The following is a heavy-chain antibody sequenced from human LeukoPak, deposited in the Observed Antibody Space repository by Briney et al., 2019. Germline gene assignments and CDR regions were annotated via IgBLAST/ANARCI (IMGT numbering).Heavy chain of an antibody. Sequence: GESLKISCKGSGYSFTNYWIGWVRQMPGKGLEWMGTIYSGDSDTKYSPSFQGQVTISADKSISTAYLQWSSLKASDTAMYYCARRIAAAGSIGTRYFDYWGQGTLVTVSS. CDR3: ARRIAAAGSIGTRYFDY. J-gene: IGHJ4*02. CDR1: GYSFTNYW. CDR2: IYSGDSDT. D-gene: IGHD6-13*01. V-gene: IGHV5-51*01.